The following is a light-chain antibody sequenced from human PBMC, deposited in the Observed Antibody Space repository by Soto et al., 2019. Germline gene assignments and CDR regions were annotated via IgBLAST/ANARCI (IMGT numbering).Light chain of an antibody. J-gene: IGKJ5*01. Sequence: DIQMTQSPSSLSAYVGDRVTITCRASQGISNYLAWSQQKPGKAPKSLIYDASSLRSGVPSKFSGSGFGTEFTLTISSLQPEDFATYYCQQYSTYPLTFGQGTRLEIK. CDR1: QGISNY. V-gene: IGKV1-16*02. CDR3: QQYSTYPLT. CDR2: DAS.